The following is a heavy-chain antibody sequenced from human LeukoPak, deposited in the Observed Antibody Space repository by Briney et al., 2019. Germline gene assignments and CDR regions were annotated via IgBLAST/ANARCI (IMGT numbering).Heavy chain of an antibody. J-gene: IGHJ4*02. D-gene: IGHD6-13*01. CDR3: ATDRQPSRYLGLWS. V-gene: IGHV3-7*01. CDR1: GLSFNSYW. CDR2: IDLYGSEK. Sequence: PGGSLRLSCEASGLSFNSYWMSWVRQAPGKGLEWVANIDLYGSEKYFVDSVKGRLTISRDNSRNYLYLQMNNVRVEDTAVYYCATDRQPSRYLGLWSWGQGTRVIVSS.